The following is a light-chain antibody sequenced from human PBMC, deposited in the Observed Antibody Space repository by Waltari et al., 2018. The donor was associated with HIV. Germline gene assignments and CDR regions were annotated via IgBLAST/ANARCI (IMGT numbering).Light chain of an antibody. V-gene: IGLV2-11*01. CDR3: CSSAGRYTFV. J-gene: IGLJ1*01. CDR1: SNDVGSYNY. Sequence: QPALSQPRSLSGSPGPSITISRTGTSNDVGSYNYASWYQHHPGKAPKLMIYDAMKRPSGVPDRFSGSKSGNTASLTISGLQVEDEADYYCCSSAGRYTFVFGTGTKVTVL. CDR2: DAM.